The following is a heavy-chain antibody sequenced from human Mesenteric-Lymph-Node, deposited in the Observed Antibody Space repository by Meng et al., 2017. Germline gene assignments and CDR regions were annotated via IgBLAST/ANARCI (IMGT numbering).Heavy chain of an antibody. D-gene: IGHD3-10*01. V-gene: IGHV3-21*01. CDR3: ARAAYGSGSYYSRSTPYFDY. Sequence: GESLKISCAASGFTFSSYSMNWVRQAPGKGLEWVSSISSSSSYIYYADSVKGRFTISRDNAKNSLYLQMNSLRAEDTAVYYCARAAYGSGSYYSRSTPYFDYWGQGTLVTVSS. J-gene: IGHJ4*02. CDR2: ISSSSSYI. CDR1: GFTFSSYS.